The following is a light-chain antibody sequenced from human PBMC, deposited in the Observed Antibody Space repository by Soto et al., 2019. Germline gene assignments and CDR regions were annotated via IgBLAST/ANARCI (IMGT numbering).Light chain of an antibody. CDR3: QQYKSVPYT. CDR2: KAS. CDR1: QSIINW. Sequence: DIQMTQSPSTLSASVGDRVTNTCRASQSIINWLAWYQQKPGKAPKLLIYKASSLESGVPSRFSGSGSGTEFTLTISSLQPEDFATYYCQQYKSVPYTFGQGTKLEIK. V-gene: IGKV1-5*03. J-gene: IGKJ2*01.